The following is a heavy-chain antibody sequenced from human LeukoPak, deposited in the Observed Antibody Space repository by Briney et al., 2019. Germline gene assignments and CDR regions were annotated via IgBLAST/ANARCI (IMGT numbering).Heavy chain of an antibody. Sequence: GGSLRLSCTASGFTFGDYAMSWVRQAPGKGLEWVGFIRSKAYGGTTEYAASVKGRFTIPRDDSKSIAYLQMNSLKTEDTAVYYCTRDKRIAAAGTSMYYFDYWGQGTLVTVSS. CDR2: IRSKAYGGTT. J-gene: IGHJ4*02. CDR1: GFTFGDYA. D-gene: IGHD6-13*01. CDR3: TRDKRIAAAGTSMYYFDY. V-gene: IGHV3-49*04.